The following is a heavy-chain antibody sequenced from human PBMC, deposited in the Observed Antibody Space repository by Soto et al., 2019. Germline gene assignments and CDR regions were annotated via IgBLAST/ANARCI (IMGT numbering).Heavy chain of an antibody. CDR1: GGTFSSYT. D-gene: IGHD4-17*01. J-gene: IGHJ2*01. CDR2: IIPILGIA. Sequence: QVQLVQSGAEVKKPGSSVKVSCKASGGTFSSYTISWVRQAPGQGLEWMGRIIPILGIANYAQKFQGRVTITADKSTSTAYMELSSLRSEDTAVYYCARDPTPRSTVTTIGYFDLWGRGTLVTVSS. CDR3: ARDPTPRSTVTTIGYFDL. V-gene: IGHV1-69*08.